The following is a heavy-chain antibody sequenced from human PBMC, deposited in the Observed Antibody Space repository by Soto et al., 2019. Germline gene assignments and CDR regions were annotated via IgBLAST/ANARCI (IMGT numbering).Heavy chain of an antibody. Sequence: EVQLLESGGGVVQPGGSLRLSCAASGFTFNNYALNWVRQAPGKGLEWVSSLSGTGGSTFDAGSAKGRFTISRDNSKNTLFLQMTSLRAEDTAVYYCGKGNSKWGTGDAFDIWGQGTMVTVSS. D-gene: IGHD7-27*01. CDR3: GKGNSKWGTGDAFDI. V-gene: IGHV3-23*01. CDR1: GFTFNNYA. J-gene: IGHJ3*02. CDR2: LSGTGGST.